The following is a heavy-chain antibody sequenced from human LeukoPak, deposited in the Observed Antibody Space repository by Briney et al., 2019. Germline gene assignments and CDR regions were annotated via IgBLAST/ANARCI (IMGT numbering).Heavy chain of an antibody. Sequence: GGSLRLSCAASGFTFSSYSMNWVRQAPGKGLEWVSSIGSSSSYIYYADSVKGRFTISRDNAKNSLYLQMNSLRAEDTAVYYCARDGSTPWGYYMDVWGKGTTVTISS. CDR3: ARDGSTPWGYYMDV. D-gene: IGHD7-27*01. CDR2: IGSSSSYI. J-gene: IGHJ6*03. CDR1: GFTFSSYS. V-gene: IGHV3-21*01.